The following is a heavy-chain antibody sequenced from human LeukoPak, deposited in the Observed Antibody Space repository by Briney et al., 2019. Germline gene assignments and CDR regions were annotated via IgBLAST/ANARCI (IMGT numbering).Heavy chain of an antibody. Sequence: GGSLRLSCAASGFTFSSYSMNWVRQAPGKVQERVSSISSSSSYIYYADSVKGRFTISRDNAKNSLYLQMNSLRAEDTAVYYCARDYEEMATIYNDYWGQGTLVTVSS. V-gene: IGHV3-21*01. CDR1: GFTFSSYS. CDR3: ARDYEEMATIYNDY. D-gene: IGHD5-24*01. J-gene: IGHJ4*02. CDR2: ISSSSSYI.